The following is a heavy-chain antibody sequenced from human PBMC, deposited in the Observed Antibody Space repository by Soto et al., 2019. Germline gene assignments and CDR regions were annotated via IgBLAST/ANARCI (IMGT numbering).Heavy chain of an antibody. Sequence: QSPTLSLTCTVSGGSISSYYWSWIRQPPGKGLEWIGYIYYSGSTNYNPSLKSRVTISVDTSKNQFSLKLSSVTAADTAVYYCARGGGLRRKSYDYWGQGTLVTVSS. CDR3: ARGGGLRRKSYDY. D-gene: IGHD5-12*01. J-gene: IGHJ4*02. V-gene: IGHV4-59*01. CDR1: GGSISSYY. CDR2: IYYSGST.